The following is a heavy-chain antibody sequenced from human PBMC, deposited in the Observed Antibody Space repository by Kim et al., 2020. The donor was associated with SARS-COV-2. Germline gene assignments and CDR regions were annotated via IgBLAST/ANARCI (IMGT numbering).Heavy chain of an antibody. CDR3: ARCVTD. D-gene: IGHD3-16*01. CDR1: GGSISSYY. J-gene: IGHJ4*02. Sequence: SETLSLTCTVSGGSISSYYWSWIRQPPGKGLEWIGYIYYSGSTNYNPSLKSRVTISVDTSKNQFSLKLSSVTAADTAVYYWARCVTDWGQGTLGPVSS. CDR2: IYYSGST. V-gene: IGHV4-59*01.